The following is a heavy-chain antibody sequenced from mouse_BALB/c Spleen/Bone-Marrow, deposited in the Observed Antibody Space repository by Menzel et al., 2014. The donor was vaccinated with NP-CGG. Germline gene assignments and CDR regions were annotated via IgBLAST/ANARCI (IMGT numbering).Heavy chain of an antibody. Sequence: EVKLVESGGDLVKPGGSLKLSCAASGFTFSTYNMHWVHQTPGKRLEWVATISSGGNNTYYTDSLKGRFTISRDTAKNNLYLQMSSLRSEGTALYFCASDITTMSPWFAYWGQGTLVTVSA. D-gene: IGHD1-2*01. V-gene: IGHV5-9*03. CDR1: GFTFSTYN. CDR3: ASDITTMSPWFAY. J-gene: IGHJ3*01. CDR2: ISSGGNNT.